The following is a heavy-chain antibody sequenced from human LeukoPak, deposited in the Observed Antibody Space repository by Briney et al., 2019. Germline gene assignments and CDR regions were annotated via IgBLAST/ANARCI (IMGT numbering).Heavy chain of an antibody. V-gene: IGHV4-4*09. D-gene: IGHD3-22*01. CDR1: GASNSRHY. Sequence: SETLSLTCVVSGASNSRHYWSWIRQHPGKGLEWIGYISASGRTKYRPALKSRVTISGDTSKNQFPLRLTSVTAADTAVYYCARHRENSYESSHMGFDPWGPGTLVTVSS. J-gene: IGHJ5*02. CDR2: ISASGRT. CDR3: ARHRENSYESSHMGFDP.